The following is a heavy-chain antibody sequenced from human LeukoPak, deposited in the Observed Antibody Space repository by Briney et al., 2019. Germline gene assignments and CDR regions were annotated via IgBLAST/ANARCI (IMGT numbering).Heavy chain of an antibody. D-gene: IGHD3-3*01. J-gene: IGHJ3*02. V-gene: IGHV3-30-3*01. CDR2: ISYDGSNK. Sequence: GGSLRLSCAASGFTFSSYAMHGVGQAPGKGREGVAVISYDGSNKYYADSVKGRFTISRDNSKNTLYLQMNSLRAEDTAAYYCARAYDFWSGYYTVDAFDIWGQGTMVTVSS. CDR3: ARAYDFWSGYYTVDAFDI. CDR1: GFTFSSYA.